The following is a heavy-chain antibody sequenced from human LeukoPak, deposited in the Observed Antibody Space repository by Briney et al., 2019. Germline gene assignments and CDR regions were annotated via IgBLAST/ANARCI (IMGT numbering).Heavy chain of an antibody. CDR2: IIPIFGTA. D-gene: IGHD3-10*01. J-gene: IGHJ4*02. CDR3: ARGFELPSYFDY. V-gene: IGHV1-69*05. CDR1: GGTFSSYA. Sequence: SVKVSCKASGGTFSSYAISWVRQAPGQGLEWMGGIIPIFGTANYAQKFQGRVTITTDESTSTAYMELSSLRSEDTAAYYCARGFELPSYFDYWGQGTLVTVSS.